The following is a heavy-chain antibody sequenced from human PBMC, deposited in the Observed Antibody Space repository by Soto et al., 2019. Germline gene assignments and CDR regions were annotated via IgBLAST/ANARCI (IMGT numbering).Heavy chain of an antibody. V-gene: IGHV3-23*01. Sequence: EVQLLESGGGLVQPGGSLRLSCGASGFSFSSYAMSWVRQAPGKGLEWVSGISSSGGSTYYADSVKGRFTISRDNAKNTIYMQMNSRGAEDTAVYSCAKHLMVRGVVLLFDYWGQGTLVTVSS. CDR1: GFSFSSYA. J-gene: IGHJ4*02. D-gene: IGHD3-10*01. CDR2: ISSSGGST. CDR3: AKHLMVRGVVLLFDY.